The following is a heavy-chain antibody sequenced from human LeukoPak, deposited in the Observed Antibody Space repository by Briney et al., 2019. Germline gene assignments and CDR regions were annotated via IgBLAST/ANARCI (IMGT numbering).Heavy chain of an antibody. V-gene: IGHV3-23*01. J-gene: IGHJ4*02. CDR1: GFTFSSYA. CDR2: IIGSAGRP. CDR3: AKDKNPMVGATIKRLLFDY. Sequence: GGSLRLSCAASGFTFSSYAMSWGRQAPGKGLVWVSGIIGSAGRPYYADSVQGRFTLSRDNSKNTLYLQMNSLRGEDTAIYYCAKDKNPMVGATIKRLLFDYWGQGTRVTVSS. D-gene: IGHD5-12*01.